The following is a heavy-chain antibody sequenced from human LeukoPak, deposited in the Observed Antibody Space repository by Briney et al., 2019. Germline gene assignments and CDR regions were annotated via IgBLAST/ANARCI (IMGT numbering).Heavy chain of an antibody. CDR2: ISSGSSTI. V-gene: IGHV3-48*01. CDR3: AGAPGGYYDFWSGRGGLDP. Sequence: GGSLRLSCAASGFSFSSYSMNWVRQAPGKGLEWISYISSGSSTIFYADSVKGRFTISRDNAKNSLYLQMNSLRAEDTAVYYCAGAPGGYYDFWSGRGGLDPWGQGTLVTVSS. CDR1: GFSFSSYS. J-gene: IGHJ5*02. D-gene: IGHD3-3*01.